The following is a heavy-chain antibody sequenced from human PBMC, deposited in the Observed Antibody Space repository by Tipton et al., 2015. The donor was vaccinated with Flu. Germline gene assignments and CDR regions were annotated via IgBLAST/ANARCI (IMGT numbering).Heavy chain of an antibody. J-gene: IGHJ3*02. CDR1: GFTFSSYD. CDR3: AKDQSSGFLDALHI. V-gene: IGHV3-30*18. CDR2: ISHDGTNK. Sequence: SLRLSCAASGFTFSSYDMIWVRQPPGKGLEWMAVISHDGTNKFYADSVKGRFTVSRDNSRNTLYLQMNSLRAEDSAVYYCAKDQSSGFLDALHIWGQGTMVTVSS. D-gene: IGHD6-19*01.